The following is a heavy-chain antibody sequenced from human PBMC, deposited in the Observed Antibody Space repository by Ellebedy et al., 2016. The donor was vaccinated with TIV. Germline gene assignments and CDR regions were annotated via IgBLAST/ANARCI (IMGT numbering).Heavy chain of an antibody. CDR2: ISDSTYTT. CDR3: AKGALWFGEIDAFDV. Sequence: GGSLRLXCAASGFTFSSYAMSWVRQAPGKGLEWLSTISDSTYTTYYADSVRGRFTISRDNFKNTLYLHMSSLRVEDTAVYYCAKGALWFGEIDAFDVWGQGTMVTVSS. D-gene: IGHD3-10*01. CDR1: GFTFSSYA. V-gene: IGHV3-23*01. J-gene: IGHJ3*01.